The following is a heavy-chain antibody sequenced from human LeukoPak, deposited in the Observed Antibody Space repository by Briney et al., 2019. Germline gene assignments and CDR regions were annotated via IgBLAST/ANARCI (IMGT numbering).Heavy chain of an antibody. CDR3: AREGGYCTNGVCIGLDY. V-gene: IGHV1-18*01. CDR1: GYTFTSYG. D-gene: IGHD2-8*01. Sequence: ASVKVSCKASGYTFTSYGISWVQQAPGQGLEWMGWISAYNGNTNYAQKLQGRVTMTTDTSTSTAYMELRSLRSDDTAVYYCAREGGYCTNGVCIGLDYWGQGTLVTVSP. J-gene: IGHJ4*02. CDR2: ISAYNGNT.